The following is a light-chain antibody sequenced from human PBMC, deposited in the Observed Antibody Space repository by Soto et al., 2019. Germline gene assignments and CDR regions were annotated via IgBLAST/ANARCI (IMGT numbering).Light chain of an antibody. J-gene: IGLJ3*02. Sequence: QSVPTQPPSASGTPGQRVTITCYGDNSNIASNSVNWYQQLPGTAPKLLIYSDNRRPSGVPDRFSASKSGASAFRTISGLQSDYEHDYYCSSWDRSRGNGRFGGGTKLTAL. CDR1: NSNIASNS. CDR2: SDN. CDR3: SSWDRSRGNGR. V-gene: IGLV1-44*01.